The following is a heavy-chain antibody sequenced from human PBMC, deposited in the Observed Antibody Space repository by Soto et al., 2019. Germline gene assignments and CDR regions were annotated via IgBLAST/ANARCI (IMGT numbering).Heavy chain of an antibody. CDR1: GYTFTNFG. CDR2: ISAYNGNR. Sequence: QVQLVQSGAEVKKPGASVKVSCKTSGYTFTNFGLSWVRQAPGQGLEWMGWISAYNGNRNYAQNFQGRVTMTTDTATSTANMELRSLRSDDTAVYYCTRRGTPIDYWAQGTLVTVSS. CDR3: TRRGTPIDY. D-gene: IGHD3-16*01. V-gene: IGHV1-18*01. J-gene: IGHJ4*02.